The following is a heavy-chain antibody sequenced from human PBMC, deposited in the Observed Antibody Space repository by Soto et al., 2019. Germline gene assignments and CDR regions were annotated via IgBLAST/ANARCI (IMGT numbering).Heavy chain of an antibody. Sequence: GSLRLACAASGFTVSSNYMSWVRQAPGKGLEWVSVIYSGGSTYYADSVKGRFTISRDNSKNTLYLQMNSLRAEDTAVYYCARGGAAPGYSSSWYEYNWFDPWGQG. CDR2: IYSGGST. CDR3: ARGGAAPGYSSSWYEYNWFDP. D-gene: IGHD6-13*01. V-gene: IGHV3-53*01. CDR1: GFTVSSNY. J-gene: IGHJ5*02.